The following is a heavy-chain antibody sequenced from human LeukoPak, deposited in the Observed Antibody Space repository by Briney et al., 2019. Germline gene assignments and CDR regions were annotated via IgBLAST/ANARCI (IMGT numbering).Heavy chain of an antibody. J-gene: IGHJ4*02. CDR2: INPNSGGT. Sequence: ASVKVSCKASGYTFTGYYMHWVRQAPGQGLEWMGWINPNSGGTNYAQKFQGRFTMTRDTSISTAYMELSRLRSDDTAGYYCARLEDTAMAGDYWGQGTLVTVSS. V-gene: IGHV1-2*02. CDR3: ARLEDTAMAGDY. CDR1: GYTFTGYY. D-gene: IGHD5-18*01.